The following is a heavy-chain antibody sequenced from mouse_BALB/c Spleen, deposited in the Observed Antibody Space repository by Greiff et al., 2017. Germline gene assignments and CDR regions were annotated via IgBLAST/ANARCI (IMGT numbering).Heavy chain of an antibody. CDR1: GFTFSSYG. Sequence: EVQRVESGGGLVQPGGSLKLSCAASGFTFSSYGMSWVRQTPDKRLELVATINSNGGSTYYPDSVKGRFTISRDNAKNTLYLQMSSLKSEDTAMYYCARYDYDWYFDVRGAGTTVTVSS. CDR3: ARYDYDWYFDV. CDR2: INSNGGST. J-gene: IGHJ1*01. V-gene: IGHV5-6-3*01. D-gene: IGHD2-4*01.